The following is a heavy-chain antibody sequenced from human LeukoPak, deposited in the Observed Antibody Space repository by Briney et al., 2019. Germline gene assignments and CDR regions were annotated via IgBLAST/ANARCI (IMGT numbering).Heavy chain of an antibody. V-gene: IGHV3-7*01. D-gene: IGHD1-7*01. CDR2: IKQDGSEK. J-gene: IGHJ4*02. CDR1: GFTFRGFL. CDR3: ARAGSNWNYVY. Sequence: AGGSLRLSCAASGFTFRGFLMSWVRQTPGKGLEWVANIKQDGSEKYYADSVEGRFTISRDNTKNSLSLQMNSLRAEDTAVYYCARAGSNWNYVYWGQGTLVTVSS.